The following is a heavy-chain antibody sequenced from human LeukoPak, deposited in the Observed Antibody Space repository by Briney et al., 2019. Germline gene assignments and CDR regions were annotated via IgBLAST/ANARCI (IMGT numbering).Heavy chain of an antibody. CDR1: GLTFSSYA. Sequence: HPGGSLRLSCAASGLTFSSYAMSWVRQAPGKGLEWVSAISGSGGSTYYADSVKGRFTISRDNSKNTLYLQMNSLRAEDTAIYYCAKLYNSIPGGSYFDYWGQGTLVTVSS. V-gene: IGHV3-23*01. CDR3: AKLYNSIPGGSYFDY. CDR2: ISGSGGST. D-gene: IGHD3-22*01. J-gene: IGHJ4*02.